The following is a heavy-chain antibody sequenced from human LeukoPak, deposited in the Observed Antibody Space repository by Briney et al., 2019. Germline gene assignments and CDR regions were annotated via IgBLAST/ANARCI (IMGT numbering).Heavy chain of an antibody. Sequence: SETLSLTCTVSGGSISSGGYYWSWIRQPPGKGLEWIGYIYHSGSIYYNPSLKSRVTISVDRSKNQFSLKLSSVTAADTAVYYCARRGELDTIDYWGQGTLVTVSS. D-gene: IGHD1-1*01. CDR1: GGSISSGGYY. J-gene: IGHJ4*02. CDR2: IYHSGSI. V-gene: IGHV4-30-2*01. CDR3: ARRGELDTIDY.